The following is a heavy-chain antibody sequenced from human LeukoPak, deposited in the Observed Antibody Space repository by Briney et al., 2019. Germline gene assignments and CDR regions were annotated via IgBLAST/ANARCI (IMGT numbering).Heavy chain of an antibody. CDR1: GLTFYDQA. V-gene: IGHV3-43*02. D-gene: IGHD3-10*01. CDR2: SGNDGST. Sequence: GESLRRSCAASGLTFYDQAMHWVRQAPGTGLEWVSLSGNDGSTYYADSVRGRFTISRDISKNSLYLEMSSLRTEDTPLYHCASQTKYYSGSAGSYWGAFDLWGQGTMVTVSS. J-gene: IGHJ3*01. CDR3: ASQTKYYSGSAGSYWGAFDL.